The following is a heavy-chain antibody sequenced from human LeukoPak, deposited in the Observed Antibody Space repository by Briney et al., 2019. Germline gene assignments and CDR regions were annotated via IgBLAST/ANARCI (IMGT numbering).Heavy chain of an antibody. CDR1: GYTFTSYY. V-gene: IGHV1-46*01. J-gene: IGHJ4*02. Sequence: ASVKVSCKASGYTFTSYYMHWVRQAPGQGLEWMGIINPSGGSTSYAQKFQGRVTMTRDTSTSTAYMELSRLRSDDTAVYYCARDSGETGFWSGSYFDYWGQGTLVTVSS. CDR3: ARDSGETGFWSGSYFDY. CDR2: INPSGGST. D-gene: IGHD3-3*01.